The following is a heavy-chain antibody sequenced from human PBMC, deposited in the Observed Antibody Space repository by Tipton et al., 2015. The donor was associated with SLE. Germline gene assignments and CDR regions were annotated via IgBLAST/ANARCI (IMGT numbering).Heavy chain of an antibody. J-gene: IGHJ4*02. CDR3: ARDSYTWATGFIAVAGAFDY. V-gene: IGHV3-74*01. Sequence: SLRLSCAASGFTFRSYWMHWVRQGPGKGLVWVSHINGDGSSTTYADAVKGRFTISRDNSKNTLYLQMNSLRAEDTAVYYCARDSYTWATGFIAVAGAFDYWGQGTLVTVSS. CDR2: INGDGSST. CDR1: GFTFRSYW. D-gene: IGHD6-19*01.